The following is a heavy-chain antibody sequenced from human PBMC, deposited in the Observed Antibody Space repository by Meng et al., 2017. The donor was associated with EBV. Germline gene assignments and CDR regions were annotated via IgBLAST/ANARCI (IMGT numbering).Heavy chain of an antibody. CDR3: ARAEIAAAGRLDY. D-gene: IGHD6-13*01. CDR2: IIPIFGTA. J-gene: IGHJ4*02. CDR1: GGTFSSYA. Sequence: VELVQSGADVKKPGYSVTVSCKASGGTFSSYAISWVRQASGQGLEWMGGIIPIFGTANYAQKFQGRVTITADKSTSTAYMELSSLRSEDTAVYYCARAEIAAAGRLDYWGQGTLVTVSS. V-gene: IGHV1-69*06.